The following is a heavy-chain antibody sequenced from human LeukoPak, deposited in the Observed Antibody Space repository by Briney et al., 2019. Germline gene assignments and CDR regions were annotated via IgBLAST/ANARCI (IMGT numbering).Heavy chain of an antibody. D-gene: IGHD3-10*01. J-gene: IGHJ4*02. CDR3: ARGRVGAYYFDY. V-gene: IGHV4-34*01. Sequence: SETLSLTCTVSGGSISGYYWSWIRQPPGKGLEWIGEINHSGSTNYNPSLKSRVTISVDTSKNQFSLKLSSVTAADTAVYYCARGRVGAYYFDYWGQGTLVTVSS. CDR1: GGSISGYY. CDR2: INHSGST.